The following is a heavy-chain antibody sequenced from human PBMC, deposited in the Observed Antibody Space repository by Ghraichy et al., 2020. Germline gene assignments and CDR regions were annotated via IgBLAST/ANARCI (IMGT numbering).Heavy chain of an antibody. J-gene: IGHJ6*02. D-gene: IGHD2-2*01. CDR2: ISSSGSTI. V-gene: IGHV3-11*01. CDR3: ARVQGYCSSTSCPLAYYYYYGMDV. Sequence: GSLRLSCAASGFTFSDYYMSWIRQAPGKGLEWVSYISSSGSTIYYADSVKGRFTISRDNAKNSLYLQMNSLRAEDTAVYYCARVQGYCSSTSCPLAYYYYYGMDVWGQGTTVTVSS. CDR1: GFTFSDYY.